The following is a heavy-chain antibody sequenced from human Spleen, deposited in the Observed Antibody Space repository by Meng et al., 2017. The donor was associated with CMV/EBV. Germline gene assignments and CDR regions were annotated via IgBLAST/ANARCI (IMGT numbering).Heavy chain of an antibody. V-gene: IGHV3-30*04. D-gene: IGHD3-9*01. J-gene: IGHJ4*02. CDR1: GFTFSSYA. CDR2: ISYDGSNK. CDR3: ARAQRLRYFDWSLGLIFDY. Sequence: GGSLRLSCAASGFTFSSYAMHWVRQAPGKGLEWVAVISYDGSNKYYADSVKGRFTISRDNSKNTLYLQMNSLRAEDTAVYYCARAQRLRYFDWSLGLIFDYWGQGTLVTVSS.